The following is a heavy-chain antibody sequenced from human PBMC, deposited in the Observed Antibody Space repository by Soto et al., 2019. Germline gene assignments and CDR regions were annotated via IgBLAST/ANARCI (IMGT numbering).Heavy chain of an antibody. CDR2: IWYDGSNK. Sequence: QVQLVESGGGVVQPGRSLRLSCAASGFTFSSYGMHWVRQAPGKGLEWVAVIWYDGSNKYYADSVKGRFTISRDNSKNTLYLQMNSLSAEDTAVYYCARERDTRRMGRYGMDVWGQGTTVTVSS. D-gene: IGHD2-2*01. J-gene: IGHJ6*02. V-gene: IGHV3-33*01. CDR3: ARERDTRRMGRYGMDV. CDR1: GFTFSSYG.